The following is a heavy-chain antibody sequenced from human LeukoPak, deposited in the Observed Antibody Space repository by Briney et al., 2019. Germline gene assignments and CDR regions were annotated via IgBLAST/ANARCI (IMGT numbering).Heavy chain of an antibody. Sequence: GGSLRLSCAASGFTFSAYSMNWVRQAPGKGLEWVSFISSSSSSIYYADSVKGRFTISRDNAKNSLYLQVNSLRAEDTAVYYCARASRLVGATGAFDIWGQGTMVTVSS. CDR3: ARASRLVGATGAFDI. CDR2: ISSSSSSI. V-gene: IGHV3-21*01. J-gene: IGHJ3*02. D-gene: IGHD1-26*01. CDR1: GFTFSAYS.